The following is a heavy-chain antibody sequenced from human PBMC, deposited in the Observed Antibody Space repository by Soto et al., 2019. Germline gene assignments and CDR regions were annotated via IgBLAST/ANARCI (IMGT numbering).Heavy chain of an antibody. Sequence: QLHLVQSGAVVKKPGAPGRVSCSASGYLFTAYFIHGVGQALGRGLEWRGGINPATGAAKYTQTFQGRVTMTRDTSTSTVFMELRGLTSEDTAVFYCARGGGVGVAGSAAFDMWGQGTLVTVSS. CDR1: GYLFTAYF. CDR3: ARGGGVGVAGSAAFDM. CDR2: INPATGAA. D-gene: IGHD3-3*01. V-gene: IGHV1-2*02. J-gene: IGHJ3*02.